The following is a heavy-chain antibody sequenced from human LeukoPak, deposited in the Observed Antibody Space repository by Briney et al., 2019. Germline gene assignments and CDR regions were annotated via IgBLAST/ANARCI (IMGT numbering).Heavy chain of an antibody. CDR1: GYTFTSYF. CDR3: ARGWGSFDY. Sequence: ASVKVSCKASGYTFTSYFMHWVRQAPGQGLEWMGIINPSSGSTTYAQKFQGRVTMTRDTSTSTVYMGLSSLRSEDTAVYYCARGWGSFDYWGEGGLVTVSS. V-gene: IGHV1-46*01. J-gene: IGHJ4*02. CDR2: INPSSGST. D-gene: IGHD3-16*01.